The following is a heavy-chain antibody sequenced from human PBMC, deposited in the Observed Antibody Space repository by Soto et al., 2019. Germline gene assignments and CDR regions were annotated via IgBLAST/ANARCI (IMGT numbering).Heavy chain of an antibody. Sequence: PETLSLTCAVSSGSVSSSNWWTWVRQPAGKGLEWIGEIYHSGSTNYNPSLKSRVTILVDKSKNQFSLKLSSVTAADTAVYYCARTLRYFDWAPGVDRMDVSSRRTTVIV. V-gene: IGHV4-4*03. J-gene: IGHJ6*02. CDR2: IYHSGST. CDR1: SGSVSSSNW. D-gene: IGHD3-9*01. CDR3: ARTLRYFDWAPGVDRMDV.